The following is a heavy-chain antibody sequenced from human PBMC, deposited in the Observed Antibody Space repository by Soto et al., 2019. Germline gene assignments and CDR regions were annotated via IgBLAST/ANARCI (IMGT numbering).Heavy chain of an antibody. J-gene: IGHJ2*01. V-gene: IGHV1-69*06. D-gene: IGHD3-22*01. Sequence: QVELVQSGAEVKKPGSSVKVSCQASEDTFSNYAISWVRQAPGQGLEWMGGIIPIFVTANYAQKFQGRVTITADTSAYTVYLELSSLRSEDTAVYYWASTKYDSSAYYYWYLGLWGRGTLVTVSS. CDR2: IIPIFVTA. CDR3: ASTKYDSSAYYYWYLGL. CDR1: EDTFSNYA.